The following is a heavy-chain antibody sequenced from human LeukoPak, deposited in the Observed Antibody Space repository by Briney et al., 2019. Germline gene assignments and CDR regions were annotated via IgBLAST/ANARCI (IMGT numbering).Heavy chain of an antibody. J-gene: IGHJ4*02. Sequence: KPSETLSLTCGVSGGSISSSDYYWSWIRQPPGKGLEWIGYIYYSGSTYYNPSLKSRVTISVDTSKNQFSLKLSSVTAADTAVYYCAREASGSSDFDYWGQGTLVTVSS. CDR2: IYYSGST. V-gene: IGHV4-30-4*01. D-gene: IGHD3-10*01. CDR1: GGSISSSDYY. CDR3: AREASGSSDFDY.